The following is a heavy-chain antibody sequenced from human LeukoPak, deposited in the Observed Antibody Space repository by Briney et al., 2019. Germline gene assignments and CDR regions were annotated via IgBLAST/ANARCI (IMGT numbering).Heavy chain of an antibody. CDR3: ARDRVDSSGYYYYYGIDV. D-gene: IGHD3-22*01. V-gene: IGHV4-4*07. CDR1: GGSIGSYY. J-gene: IGHJ6*02. Sequence: SETLSLTCTVSGGSIGSYYWSWIRQPAGKGLEWIGRLYTSGSTNYNPSLKSRLTMSADTSKNQFSLNLRSVTAADTAIYYCARDRVDSSGYYYYYGIDVWGQGTAVTVSS. CDR2: LYTSGST.